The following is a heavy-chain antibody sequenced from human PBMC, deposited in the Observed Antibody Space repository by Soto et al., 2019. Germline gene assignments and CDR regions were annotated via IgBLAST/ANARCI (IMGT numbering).Heavy chain of an antibody. CDR2: IYWDEDK. CDR3: AHRRDFCRGYDY. J-gene: IGHJ4*02. D-gene: IGHD3-3*01. V-gene: IGHV2-5*02. Sequence: SGPKLGNPKQTLTLTCTFSGFLLSTSGVGVGWIRQPPGKALEWLELIYWDEDKRYSPSLKSRLTITKDTSKNQVVLSMTNMDPVDAATYYCAHRRDFCRGYDYWCQGTLVTVSS. CDR1: GFLLSTSGVG.